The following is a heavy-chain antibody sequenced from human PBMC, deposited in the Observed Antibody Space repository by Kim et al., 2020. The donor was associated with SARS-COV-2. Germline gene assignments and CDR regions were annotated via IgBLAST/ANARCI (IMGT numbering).Heavy chain of an antibody. J-gene: IGHJ6*02. D-gene: IGHD3-10*01. CDR3: ARTLVLSGYYGTDV. V-gene: IGHV3-33*01. Sequence: GKVVEWVAVIWYDGSNKYYADSVKGRFTIARDNSKNTLYLQMNSLRAEDTAVYYCARTLVLSGYYGTDVWGQGTTVTVSS. CDR2: IWYDGSNK.